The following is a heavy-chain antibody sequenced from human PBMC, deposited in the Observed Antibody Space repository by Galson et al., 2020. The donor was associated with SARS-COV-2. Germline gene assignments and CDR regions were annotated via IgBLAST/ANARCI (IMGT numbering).Heavy chain of an antibody. V-gene: IGHV1-18*01. D-gene: IGHD2-2*01. J-gene: IGHJ6*03. CDR3: ARLSPEADIVVVPGMDV. Sequence: ASVKVSCKASGYTFTSYGISWVRQAPGQGLEWMGWISAYNGNTNYAQKLQGRVTMTTDTSTSTAYMGLRSLRSDDTAVYYCARLSPEADIVVVPGMDVWGKGTTVTVSS. CDR1: GYTFTSYG. CDR2: ISAYNGNT.